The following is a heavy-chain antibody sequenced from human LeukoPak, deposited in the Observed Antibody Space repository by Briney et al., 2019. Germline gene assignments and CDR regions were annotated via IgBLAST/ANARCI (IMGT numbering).Heavy chain of an antibody. CDR1: GFAFSTHA. V-gene: IGHV3-23*01. Sequence: GGSLRLSCTASGFAFSTHAMSWVRQAPGKGLEWVSAITDSGGNTYYAAPVKGRFTISRDNSKNTLYLQMNSLRAEDTAVYYCAKDGYWGQGTLVTVSS. CDR3: AKDGY. CDR2: ITDSGGNT. J-gene: IGHJ4*02.